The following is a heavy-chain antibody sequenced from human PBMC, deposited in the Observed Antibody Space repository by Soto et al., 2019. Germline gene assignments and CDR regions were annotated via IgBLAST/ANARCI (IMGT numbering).Heavy chain of an antibody. J-gene: IGHJ6*02. D-gene: IGHD6-19*01. CDR1: GYTFTSYG. Sequence: ASVKVSCKASGYTFTSYGISWVRQAPGQGLEWMGWISAYNGNTNYAQKLQGRVTMTTDTSTSTAYMELRSLRSDDTAVYYCARDRESRGWPDYYYYGMDVWGQGTTVTVSS. V-gene: IGHV1-18*01. CDR2: ISAYNGNT. CDR3: ARDRESRGWPDYYYYGMDV.